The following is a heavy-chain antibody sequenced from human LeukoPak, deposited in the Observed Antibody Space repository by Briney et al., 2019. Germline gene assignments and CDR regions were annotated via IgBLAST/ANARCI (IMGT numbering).Heavy chain of an antibody. CDR1: GFTFSSYA. V-gene: IGHV3-30-3*01. J-gene: IGHJ4*02. D-gene: IGHD2-15*01. CDR3: ATGVVVAATGGYYFDY. CDR2: ISYDGSNK. Sequence: PGGSLRLSCAASGFTFSSYAMHWVRQAPGKGLEWVAVISYDGSNKYYADSVKGRFTISRDNSKNTLYLQMNSLRAEDTAVYYCATGVVVAATGGYYFDYWGQGTLVTVSS.